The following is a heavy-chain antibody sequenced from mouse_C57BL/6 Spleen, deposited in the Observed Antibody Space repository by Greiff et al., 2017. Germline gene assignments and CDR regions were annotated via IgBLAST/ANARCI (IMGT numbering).Heavy chain of an antibody. CDR1: GFTFSDYG. CDR3: ARTTIVTTRYFDV. Sequence: EVKLVESGGGLVKPGGSLKLSCAASGFTFSDYGMHWVRQAPEKGLEWVAYISSGSSTIYYADTVKGRFTISRDNAKNTLFLQMTSLRSEDTAMYDCARTTIVTTRYFDVWGTGTTVTVSS. V-gene: IGHV5-17*01. D-gene: IGHD2-5*01. CDR2: ISSGSSTI. J-gene: IGHJ1*03.